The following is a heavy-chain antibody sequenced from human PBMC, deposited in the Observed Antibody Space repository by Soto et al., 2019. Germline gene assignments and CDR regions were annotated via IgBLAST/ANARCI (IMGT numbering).Heavy chain of an antibody. D-gene: IGHD6-25*01. CDR3: AKVEAAASIDY. CDR1: GFTFSIYA. J-gene: IGHJ4*02. V-gene: IGHV3-23*01. Sequence: EVQMLESGGGLVQPGGSLRLSCAASGFTFSIYAKSWVRQAPGKGLEWVSGIRGSDGNTYYADSVKGRFTISRDNSQNTLYLQMNSLRVEDTAVYYCAKVEAAASIDYWGQGTLVTVSS. CDR2: IRGSDGNT.